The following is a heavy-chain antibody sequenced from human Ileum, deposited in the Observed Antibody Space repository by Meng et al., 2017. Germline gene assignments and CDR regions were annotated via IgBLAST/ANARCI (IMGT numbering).Heavy chain of an antibody. J-gene: IGHJ5*02. CDR2: SDHFGNT. D-gene: IGHD3-3*01. V-gene: IGHV4-34*01. CDR3: VYFWSGYFT. Sequence: VQLQQWGAGLLKPSETLSLTCAVFGGSLSGYYCNWSRQPPGKGLEWIGGSDHFGNTIHNPSLKGRLNISVGTSKNQISLRLTSVIAADTAVYYCVYFWSGYFTSGQGTLVTVSS. CDR1: GGSLSGYY.